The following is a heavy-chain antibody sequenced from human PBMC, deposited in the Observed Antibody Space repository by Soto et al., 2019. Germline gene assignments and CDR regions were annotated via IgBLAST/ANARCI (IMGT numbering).Heavy chain of an antibody. J-gene: IGHJ6*02. V-gene: IGHV3-30-3*01. D-gene: IGHD6-19*01. CDR3: ARDTRAGSGWYYALPYYYGMDV. CDR2: ISYDGSNK. CDR1: GFTFSSYA. Sequence: GRSLRLSCAASGFTFSSYAMHWVRQAPGKGLEWVAVISYDGSNKYYADSVKGRFTISRDNSKNTLCLQMNSLRAEDTAVYYCARDTRAGSGWYYALPYYYGMDVWGQGTTVTVSS.